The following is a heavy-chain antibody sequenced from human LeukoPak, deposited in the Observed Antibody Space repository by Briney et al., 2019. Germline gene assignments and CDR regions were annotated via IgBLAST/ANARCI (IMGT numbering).Heavy chain of an antibody. V-gene: IGHV3-30-3*01. J-gene: IGHJ4*02. CDR2: ISYDGSNK. CDR1: GFTFSSYA. CDR3: ARDIEYSSLDYFDY. Sequence: PGGSLRLSCAASGFTFSSYAMHWVRQAPGKGLEWVAVISYDGSNKYYADSVKGRFTISRDNSKNTLYLQMNSLRAEDTAVYYCARDIEYSSLDYFDYWGQGTLVTVPS. D-gene: IGHD6-6*01.